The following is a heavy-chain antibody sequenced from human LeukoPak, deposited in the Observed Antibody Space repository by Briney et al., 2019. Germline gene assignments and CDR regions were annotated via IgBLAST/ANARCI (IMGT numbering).Heavy chain of an antibody. D-gene: IGHD4-17*01. Sequence: SETLSLTCTVSGGSISSYYWSWIRQPAGKELAWIGRIYTNGSTNYNPSLKSRVTMSVDTSKNQFSLKLSSVTAADTAVYYCAGNYGDYPYYYGMDVWGQGTTVTVSS. V-gene: IGHV4-4*07. J-gene: IGHJ6*02. CDR2: IYTNGST. CDR1: GGSISSYY. CDR3: AGNYGDYPYYYGMDV.